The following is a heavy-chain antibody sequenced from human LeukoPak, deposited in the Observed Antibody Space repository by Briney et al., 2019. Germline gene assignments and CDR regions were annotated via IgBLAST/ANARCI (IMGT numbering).Heavy chain of an antibody. CDR2: IKQDGSEK. CDR1: GFTFSSYW. CDR3: AKRRHYYDSSGPFDY. Sequence: PGGSLRLSCAASGFTFSSYWMSWVRQAPGKGLEWVANIKQDGSEKYYVDSVKGRFTISRDNAKNSLYLQMNSLRAEDTAVYYCAKRRHYYDSSGPFDYWGQGTLVTVSP. J-gene: IGHJ4*02. V-gene: IGHV3-7*05. D-gene: IGHD3-22*01.